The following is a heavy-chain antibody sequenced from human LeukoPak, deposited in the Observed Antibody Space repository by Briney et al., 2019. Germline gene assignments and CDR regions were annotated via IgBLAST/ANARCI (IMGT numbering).Heavy chain of an antibody. V-gene: IGHV1-8*01. CDR2: RNPNSGNT. Sequence: ATVKVSRKASGYSFSSYDVGWVRQATGQGLEWMGWRNPNSGNTGYAQKFQGRVTMTGDTSTSTAYMELSGLMSEDTAVYYCARAIRGQLLLEYWGQGTLVTVSS. CDR3: ARAIRGQLLLEY. J-gene: IGHJ4*02. CDR1: GYSFSSYD. D-gene: IGHD2-2*01.